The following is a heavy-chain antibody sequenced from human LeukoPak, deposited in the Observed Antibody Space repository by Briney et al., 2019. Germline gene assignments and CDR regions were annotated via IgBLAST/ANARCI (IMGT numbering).Heavy chain of an antibody. V-gene: IGHV3-48*01. Sequence: GGSLRLSCAASGFTFSSYSMNWVRQAPGKGLEWVSYISSSSSTIYYADSVKGRFTISRDNSKNTLYLQMNSLRAEDTAVYYCAKGPEEYCSGGSCWPTSLFYYFDYWGQGTLVTVSS. CDR1: GFTFSSYS. D-gene: IGHD2-15*01. CDR2: ISSSSSTI. CDR3: AKGPEEYCSGGSCWPTSLFYYFDY. J-gene: IGHJ4*02.